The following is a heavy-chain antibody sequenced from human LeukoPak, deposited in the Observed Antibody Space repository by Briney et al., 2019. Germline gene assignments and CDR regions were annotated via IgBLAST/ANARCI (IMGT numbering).Heavy chain of an antibody. D-gene: IGHD2-2*02. Sequence: GGSLRLSCAASGFNFHDFSMNWVGQVPGQGPDWVSLISGDGVTTYYSDSVKDRFTISRDNNKNLLFLQMNSLRVEDSAIYYRAKGNNTAAFNFDYWGGGSLVIVSS. CDR1: GFNFHDFS. J-gene: IGHJ4*02. CDR2: ISGDGVTT. V-gene: IGHV3-43*02. CDR3: AKGNNTAAFNFDY.